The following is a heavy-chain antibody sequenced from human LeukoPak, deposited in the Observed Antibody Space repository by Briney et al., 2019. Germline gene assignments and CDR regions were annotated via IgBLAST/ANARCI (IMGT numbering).Heavy chain of an antibody. J-gene: IGHJ6*04. Sequence: GASVKVSCKASGYTFTSYGISWVRQAPGQGLEWMGWISAYIGNTNYAQKLQGRVTMTTDTSTSTAYMELSSLSSDDTAVYYWARGTIFGVVVVDVWGKGTPVTVSS. CDR2: ISAYIGNT. CDR3: ARGTIFGVVVVDV. D-gene: IGHD3-3*01. CDR1: GYTFTSYG. V-gene: IGHV1-18*01.